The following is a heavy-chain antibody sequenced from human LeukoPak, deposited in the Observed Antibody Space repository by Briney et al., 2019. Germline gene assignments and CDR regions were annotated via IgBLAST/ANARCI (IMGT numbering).Heavy chain of an antibody. CDR2: INHSGST. CDR3: ARGQVCGLH. D-gene: IGHD5-12*01. V-gene: IGHV4-34*01. Sequence: SETLSLTCAVYGGSFSGYYWSWIRQPPGKGLEWIGEINHSGSTNYNPSLKSRVTISVDTSKNQFSLKLSSVTAADTAVYYCARGQVCGLHWGQGTLVTVSS. CDR1: GGSFSGYY. J-gene: IGHJ4*02.